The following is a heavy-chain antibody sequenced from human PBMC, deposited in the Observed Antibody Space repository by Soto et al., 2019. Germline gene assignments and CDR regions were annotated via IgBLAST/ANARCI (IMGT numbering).Heavy chain of an antibody. V-gene: IGHV3-73*01. D-gene: IGHD2-15*01. J-gene: IGHJ4*02. CDR3: ISHSPEDMIRT. CDR2: IRNKANSYAT. Sequence: PVGSLRLSCAASGFTFSGSSVHWVRQASGKGLEWVGRIRNKANSYATAYAASVRGRFTISRDDSKNTAFLQMNSLNTEDTAVYYCISHSPEDMIRTWGQGTLVTVSS. CDR1: GFTFSGSS.